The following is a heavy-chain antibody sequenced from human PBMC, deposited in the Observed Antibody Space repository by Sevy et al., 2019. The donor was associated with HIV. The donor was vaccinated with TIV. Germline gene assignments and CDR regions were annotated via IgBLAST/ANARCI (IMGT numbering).Heavy chain of an antibody. J-gene: IGHJ6*02. CDR1: GFTFSTYA. CDR2: ISRSGRST. V-gene: IGHV3-23*01. CDR3: AKGYCDGGSCPRDYYYYGMDV. Sequence: GGSLRLSCAASGFTFSTYAMNWVRQAPGKGLEWVSSISRSGRSTYSADSVEGRFTISREIFKNTLYLQLSSLRVDDTAVYYCAKGYCDGGSCPRDYYYYGMDVWGQGTTVTVSS. D-gene: IGHD2-15*01.